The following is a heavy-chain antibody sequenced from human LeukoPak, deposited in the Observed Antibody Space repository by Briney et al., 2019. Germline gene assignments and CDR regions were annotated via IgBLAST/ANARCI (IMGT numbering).Heavy chain of an antibody. Sequence: TGGSLRLSCAASGFTFSNYWMHWVRQAPGKGLVWVSRIDSDGSSTTSADSVKGRFTISRDNAKNTLYLQMNSLRAEDTAVYYCAKDTSDIAAAGSLFDYWGQGTLVTVSS. J-gene: IGHJ4*02. CDR1: GFTFSNYW. CDR3: AKDTSDIAAAGSLFDY. CDR2: IDSDGSST. V-gene: IGHV3-74*01. D-gene: IGHD6-13*01.